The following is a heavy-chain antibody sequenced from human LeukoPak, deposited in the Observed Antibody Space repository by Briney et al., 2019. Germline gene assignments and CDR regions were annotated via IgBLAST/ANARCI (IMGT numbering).Heavy chain of an antibody. V-gene: IGHV3-9*01. CDR3: AKGGSSSGWYLSDY. CDR2: ISWNSGSI. Sequence: GGSLRLSCAASGFTFDDYAMHWVRQAPGKGLEWVSGISWNSGSIGYADSVKGRFTISRDNAKNSLYLQMNSLGAEDTALYYCAKGGSSSGWYLSDYWGQGTLVTVSS. D-gene: IGHD6-19*01. CDR1: GFTFDDYA. J-gene: IGHJ4*02.